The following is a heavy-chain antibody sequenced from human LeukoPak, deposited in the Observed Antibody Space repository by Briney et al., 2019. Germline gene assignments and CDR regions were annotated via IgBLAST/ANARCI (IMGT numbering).Heavy chain of an antibody. CDR3: ARKVTTDHDAFDI. CDR1: GYSLTSYW. V-gene: IGHV5-51*01. D-gene: IGHD4-17*01. CDR2: IYPGDSDT. J-gene: IGHJ3*02. Sequence: GESLKISCKGSGYSLTSYWIGWVRQMPGKGLEWMGIIYPGDSDTRYSPSFQGQVTISADKSISTAYLQWSSLKASDTAMYYCARKVTTDHDAFDIWGQGTMVTVSS.